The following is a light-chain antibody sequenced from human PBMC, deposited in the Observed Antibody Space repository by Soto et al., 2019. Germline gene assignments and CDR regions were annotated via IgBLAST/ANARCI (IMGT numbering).Light chain of an antibody. V-gene: IGKV3-20*01. Sequence: EIVLTQSPGTLPLSPGERATLSCRASQSVSSNYLVWYQQKPGQAPRPLIYGASSRATGIPDRFSGSGSGTDFTLTISRLEPEDFAVYYCHQYANSPFTCGQGTKLEIK. J-gene: IGKJ2*01. CDR2: GAS. CDR3: HQYANSPFT. CDR1: QSVSSNY.